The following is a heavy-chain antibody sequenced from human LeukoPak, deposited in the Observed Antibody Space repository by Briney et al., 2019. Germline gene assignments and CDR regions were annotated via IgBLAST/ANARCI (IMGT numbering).Heavy chain of an antibody. CDR2: ISWNSGSI. D-gene: IGHD3-3*01. J-gene: IGHJ4*02. Sequence: GGSLRLSCAASGFTFDDYAMHWVRQAPGKGLEWVSGISWNSGSIGYADSVKGRFTISRDNAKNSLYLQMNSLRAEDTALYYCAKDGATRPKGYDFWSGYFRSGGYHFDYWGQGTLVTVSS. CDR3: AKDGATRPKGYDFWSGYFRSGGYHFDY. V-gene: IGHV3-9*01. CDR1: GFTFDDYA.